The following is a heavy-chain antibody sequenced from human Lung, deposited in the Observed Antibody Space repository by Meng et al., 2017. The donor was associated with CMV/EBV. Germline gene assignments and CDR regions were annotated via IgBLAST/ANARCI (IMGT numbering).Heavy chain of an antibody. CDR3: AREPGRGAFDV. J-gene: IGHJ3*01. V-gene: IGHV3-74*01. CDR1: GINLNTYW. D-gene: IGHD3-10*01. Sequence: GGSXRLXCAVSGINLNTYWMHWVRQVPGKGLVWLSRIYSDGISTRYADSVKGRFNISRDNTNNTLYLQMNGLRAEDTAVYYCAREPGRGAFDVWAQGTKVTV. CDR2: IYSDGIST.